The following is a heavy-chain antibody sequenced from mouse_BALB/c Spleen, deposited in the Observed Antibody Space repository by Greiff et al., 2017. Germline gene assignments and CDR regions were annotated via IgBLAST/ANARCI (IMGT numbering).Heavy chain of an antibody. CDR2: IDPENGNT. D-gene: IGHD1-1*01. J-gene: IGHJ1*01. Sequence: EGQLQQSGAELVRPGALVKLSCKASGFNIKDYYMHWVKQRPEQGLEWIGWIDPENGNTIYDPKFQGKASITADTSSNTAYLQLSSLTSEDTAVYYCALITTAYFDVWGAGTTVTVSS. CDR1: GFNIKDYY. V-gene: IGHV14-1*02. CDR3: ALITTAYFDV.